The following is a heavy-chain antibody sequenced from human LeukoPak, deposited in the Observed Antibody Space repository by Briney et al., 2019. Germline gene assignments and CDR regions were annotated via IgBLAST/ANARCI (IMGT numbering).Heavy chain of an antibody. V-gene: IGHV3-43*01. CDR2: ISWDGGST. Sequence: GGSLRLSCAASGFTFDDYTMHWVRQAPGKGLEWVSLISWDGGSTYYADSVKGRFTISRDNSKNSLYLQMNSLRTEDTALYYCAKDPEMATIRYVFDIWGQGTMVTVSS. CDR1: GFTFDDYT. D-gene: IGHD5-24*01. CDR3: AKDPEMATIRYVFDI. J-gene: IGHJ3*02.